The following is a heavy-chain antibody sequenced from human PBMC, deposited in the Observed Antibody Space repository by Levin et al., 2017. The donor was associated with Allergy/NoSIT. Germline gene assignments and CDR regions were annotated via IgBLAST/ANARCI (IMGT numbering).Heavy chain of an antibody. Sequence: GESLKISCKGSGYSFTSYWIGWVRQMPGKGLEWMGIIYPGDSDTRYSPSFQGQVTISADKSISTAYLQWSSLKASDTAMYYCARLMRKQLTHYYYYYGMDVWGQGTTVTVSS. CDR1: GYSFTSYW. D-gene: IGHD6-13*01. CDR3: ARLMRKQLTHYYYYYGMDV. V-gene: IGHV5-51*01. J-gene: IGHJ6*02. CDR2: IYPGDSDT.